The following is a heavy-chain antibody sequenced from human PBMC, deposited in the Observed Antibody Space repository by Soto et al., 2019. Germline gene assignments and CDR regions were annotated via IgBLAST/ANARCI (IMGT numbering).Heavy chain of an antibody. CDR2: ISGSGGST. V-gene: IGHV3-23*01. Sequence: GGSLRLSCAASVFTFSSYAMSLVRQAPGKGLDWVSAISGSGGSTYYADSVKGRFTISRDNSKNTLYLQMNSLRAEDTAVYYCAKDSSLWYSSSWYVDYWGQGP. CDR1: VFTFSSYA. J-gene: IGHJ4*02. D-gene: IGHD6-13*01. CDR3: AKDSSLWYSSSWYVDY.